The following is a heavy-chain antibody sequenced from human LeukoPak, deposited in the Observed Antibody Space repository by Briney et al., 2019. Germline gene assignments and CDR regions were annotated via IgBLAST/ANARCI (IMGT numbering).Heavy chain of an antibody. CDR2: IYTSGST. CDR1: GGSISSGSYY. Sequence: SQTLSLTCTVSGGSISSGSYYWSWIRQPAGKGLEWIGRIYTSGSTNYNPSLKSRVTISVDTSKNQFSLKLSSVTAADTAVYYCARDEMSCDYVWGSPTLWGQGTLVTVSS. V-gene: IGHV4-61*02. CDR3: ARDEMSCDYVWGSPTL. J-gene: IGHJ4*02. D-gene: IGHD3-16*01.